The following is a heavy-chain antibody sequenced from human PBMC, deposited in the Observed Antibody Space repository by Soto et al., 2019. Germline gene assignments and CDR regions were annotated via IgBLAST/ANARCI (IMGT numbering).Heavy chain of an antibody. CDR1: GFVFGNSA. CDR2: ISGSGSDT. D-gene: IGHD6-19*01. CDR3: ARGGWYNYYYGMDV. V-gene: IGHV3-21*01. Sequence: GGSLRLSCAASGFVFGNSAISWVRQAPGKGLEWVSAISGSGSDTYYADSVKGRFTISRDNAKNSLYLQMNSLRAEDTAVYYCARGGWYNYYYGMDVWGQGTTVTVSS. J-gene: IGHJ6*02.